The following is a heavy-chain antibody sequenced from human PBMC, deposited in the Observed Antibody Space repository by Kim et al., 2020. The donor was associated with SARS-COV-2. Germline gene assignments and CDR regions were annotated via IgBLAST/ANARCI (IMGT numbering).Heavy chain of an antibody. CDR1: GYTFTNNY. Sequence: ASVKVSCKASGYTFTNNYVHWVRLAPGQGLEWMGMVYPHDGSTSYAQNFQGRVTMTSDTSTTTVYMELSSLRSDDTAMYYCARDLEGFDYWGQEPWSPS. D-gene: IGHD1-1*01. J-gene: IGHJ4*01. CDR2: VYPHDGST. V-gene: IGHV1-46*01. CDR3: ARDLEGFDY.